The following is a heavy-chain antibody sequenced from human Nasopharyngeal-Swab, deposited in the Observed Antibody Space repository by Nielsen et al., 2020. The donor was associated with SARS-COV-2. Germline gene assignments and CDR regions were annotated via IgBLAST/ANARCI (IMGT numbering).Heavy chain of an antibody. Sequence: GSLRLSCAASGFTFRNHGMHRVRQAPGKGLERVAIISTGGRIQVYADSVEGRFTISRDDPENTLYLQMNSLRPEDTAVYYCAKESSTYYYDNWGQGTLVTVSS. V-gene: IGHV3-30*18. CDR3: AKESSTYYYDN. D-gene: IGHD2-2*01. CDR1: GFTFRNHG. J-gene: IGHJ4*02. CDR2: ISTGGRIQ.